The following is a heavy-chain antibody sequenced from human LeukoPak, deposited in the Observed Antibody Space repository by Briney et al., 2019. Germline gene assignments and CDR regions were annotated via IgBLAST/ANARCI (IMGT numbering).Heavy chain of an antibody. J-gene: IGHJ6*03. CDR3: ARGKVATSYYYYYMDV. D-gene: IGHD5-12*01. V-gene: IGHV4-34*01. Sequence: SETLSLTCAVYGGSFSGFHWNWIRQPPGKGLEWIGEIYHSGSTNYNPSLKSRVTISVDKSKNQFSLKLSSVTAADTAVYYCARGKVATSYYYYYMDVWGKGTTVTVSS. CDR2: IYHSGST. CDR1: GGSFSGFH.